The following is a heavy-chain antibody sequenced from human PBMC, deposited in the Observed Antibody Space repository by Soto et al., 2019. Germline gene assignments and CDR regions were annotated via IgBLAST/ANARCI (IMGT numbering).Heavy chain of an antibody. Sequence: QITLRESGPTRVRPTQPLTLTCSFSGFSLSSSGVGVGWIRQPPGRAPEWLVIIYWDDDKRYSPSLKTRLTITKDXXKXQXGLTMTNMDPADTGTYYCAHRALYSGSYWDGGYFDSWGQGTPVTVSS. CDR1: GFSLSSSGVG. J-gene: IGHJ4*03. V-gene: IGHV2-5*02. CDR2: IYWDDDK. CDR3: AHRALYSGSYWDGGYFDS. D-gene: IGHD1-26*01.